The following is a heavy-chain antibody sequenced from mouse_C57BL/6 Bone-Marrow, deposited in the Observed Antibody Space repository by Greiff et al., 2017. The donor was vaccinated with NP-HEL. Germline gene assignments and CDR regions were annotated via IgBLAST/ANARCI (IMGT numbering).Heavy chain of an antibody. D-gene: IGHD1-1*01. CDR2: IYPRSGNT. CDR3: ASTTVVENWYFDV. Sequence: VKLQQSGAELARPGASVKLSCKASGYTFTSYGISWVKQRTGQGLEWIGEIYPRSGNTYYNEKFKGKATLTADKSSSTAYMELRSLTSEDSAVYFCASTTVVENWYFDVWGTGTTVTVSS. CDR1: GYTFTSYG. J-gene: IGHJ1*03. V-gene: IGHV1-81*01.